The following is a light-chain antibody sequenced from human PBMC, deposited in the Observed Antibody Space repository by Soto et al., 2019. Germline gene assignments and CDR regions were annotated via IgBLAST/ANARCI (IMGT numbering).Light chain of an antibody. CDR3: SLYISGSTYV. CDR2: DDS. CDR1: NIGSKS. V-gene: IGLV3-21*02. J-gene: IGLJ1*01. Sequence: SYELTQPPSVSVAPGQTARITCGGNNIGSKSVHWYQQKPGQAPVLVVYDDSDRPSGIPDRFSGSKSGSTASLTISGLQAEDEADYYCSLYISGSTYVFGTGTKVTVL.